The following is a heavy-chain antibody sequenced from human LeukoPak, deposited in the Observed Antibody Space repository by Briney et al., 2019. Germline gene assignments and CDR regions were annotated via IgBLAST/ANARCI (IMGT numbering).Heavy chain of an antibody. Sequence: QAGGSLRLSCAASGFTFSSYWMHWVRQAPGKGLVWVSRIKTGGSSTSYADSVKGRFTISRDNAKDSLYLQMNSLRVEDTAVYHCARARLAVSGNYFENWGQGTLVTVSS. V-gene: IGHV3-74*01. J-gene: IGHJ4*02. CDR2: IKTGGSST. CDR1: GFTFSSYW. D-gene: IGHD6-19*01. CDR3: ARARLAVSGNYFEN.